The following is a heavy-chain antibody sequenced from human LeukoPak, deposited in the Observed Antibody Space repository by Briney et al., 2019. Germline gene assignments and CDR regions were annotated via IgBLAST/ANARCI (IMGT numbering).Heavy chain of an antibody. D-gene: IGHD2-2*01. J-gene: IGHJ4*02. V-gene: IGHV4-4*07. CDR1: GYSISSGYY. CDR2: IYTSGST. CDR3: ARLHCSSTSCPHYFDY. Sequence: SETLSLTCTVSGYSISSGYYWSWIRQPAGKGLEWIGRIYTSGSTNYNPSLKSRVTMSVDTSKNQFSLKLSSVTAADTAVYYCARLHCSSTSCPHYFDYWGQGTLVTVSS.